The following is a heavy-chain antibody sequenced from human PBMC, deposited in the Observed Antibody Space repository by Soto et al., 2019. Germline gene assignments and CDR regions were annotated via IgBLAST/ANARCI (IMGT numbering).Heavy chain of an antibody. CDR3: ARARYSSRWGTFDS. CDR2: IFPNVGTA. J-gene: IGHJ4*02. V-gene: IGHV1-69*01. Sequence: QVHLEQSGAEVKKPGTSVKVSCKAFGGSFSTNEIDWVRQAPGHGLEWMGRIFPNVGTADYAQKFQGRLTIMADESTSTVFMELSRLSSADTAVYFCARARYSSRWGTFDSWGQGPQVAVSS. D-gene: IGHD3-22*01. CDR1: GGSFSTNE.